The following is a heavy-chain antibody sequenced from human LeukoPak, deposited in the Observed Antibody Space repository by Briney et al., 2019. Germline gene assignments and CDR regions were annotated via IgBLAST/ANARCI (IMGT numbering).Heavy chain of an antibody. D-gene: IGHD2-15*01. CDR1: GYTFTGYY. CDR2: INPNSGGT. CDR3: ARGGFKDYYYMDV. V-gene: IGHV1-2*06. Sequence: ASVKVSCKASGYTFTGYYMHWVRQAPGQGLEWMGRINPNSGGTNYAQKLQGRVTMTRDTSISTAYMELSRLRSDDTAVYSCARGGFKDYYYMDVWGKGTTVTVSS. J-gene: IGHJ6*03.